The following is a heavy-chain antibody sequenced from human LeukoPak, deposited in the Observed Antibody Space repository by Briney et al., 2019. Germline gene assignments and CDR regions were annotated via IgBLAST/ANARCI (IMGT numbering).Heavy chain of an antibody. V-gene: IGHV5-51*01. CDR2: IYPGDSDT. CDR3: ASAGDYEYYGMDV. Sequence: GESLKISCQGSGYSFTSYWIGWVRQMPGKGLEWMGIIYPGDSDTRYSPSFQGQVTISADKSISTAHLQWSSLKASDTAMYYCASAGDYEYYGMDVWGQGTTVTVSS. J-gene: IGHJ6*02. D-gene: IGHD2-21*02. CDR1: GYSFTSYW.